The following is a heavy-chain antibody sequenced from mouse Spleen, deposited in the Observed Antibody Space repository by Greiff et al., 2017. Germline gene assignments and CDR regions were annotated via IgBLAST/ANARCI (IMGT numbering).Heavy chain of an antibody. D-gene: IGHD2-4*01. CDR3: AGIYYDYDGTWFAY. V-gene: IGHV1-81*01. CDR2: IYPRSGNT. Sequence: QVQLKQSGAELARPGASVKLSCKASGYTFTSYGISWVKQRTGQGLEWIGEIYPRSGNTYYNEKFKGKATLTADKSSSTAYMELRSLTSEDSAVYFCAGIYYDYDGTWFAYWGQGTLVTVSA. J-gene: IGHJ3*01. CDR1: GYTFTSYG.